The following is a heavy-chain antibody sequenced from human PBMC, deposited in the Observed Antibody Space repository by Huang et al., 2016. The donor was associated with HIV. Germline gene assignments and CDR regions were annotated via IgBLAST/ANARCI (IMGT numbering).Heavy chain of an antibody. CDR2: ISYDAKTK. J-gene: IGHJ4*02. Sequence: QVQLVESGGGVVQPGRSLRISCAASGVTFSSYGMHWVRQAPGKGLECVAVISYDAKTKEYADSVKGRFSISRDNSKTTVYLQLNSLRLEDTAVYYCAKGGSAAAVLDFWGQGTLVTVSS. CDR1: GVTFSSYG. CDR3: AKGGSAAAVLDF. D-gene: IGHD6-13*01. V-gene: IGHV3-30*18.